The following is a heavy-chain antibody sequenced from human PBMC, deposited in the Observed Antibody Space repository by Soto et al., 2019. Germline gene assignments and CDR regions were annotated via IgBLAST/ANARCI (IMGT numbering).Heavy chain of an antibody. CDR1: GYTFTSYA. Sequence: ASLKLSCKGSGYTFTSYAMRWVRQTPGQRLEWMGWINAGNGNTKYSQKFQGRVTITRDTSASTAYMELSSLRSEDTAVYYCARGGGTGSDGAFDIWGQGTMVTVSS. D-gene: IGHD1-26*01. J-gene: IGHJ3*02. CDR2: INAGNGNT. V-gene: IGHV1-3*01. CDR3: ARGGGTGSDGAFDI.